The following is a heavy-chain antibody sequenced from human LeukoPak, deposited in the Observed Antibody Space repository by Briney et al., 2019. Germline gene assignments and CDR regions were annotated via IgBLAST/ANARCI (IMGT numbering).Heavy chain of an antibody. D-gene: IGHD2-2*01. CDR3: ARPSSTDYV. CDR2: LNPKSGDT. J-gene: IGHJ4*02. Sequence: ASVKVSCKASGYTFTDYYYIHWVRQAPGQGLEWMGWLNPKSGDTNYAQKFQGRVTVTRDTSISTAYMELSRLRSDDTAVYYCARPSSTDYVWGQGAQVTVSS. V-gene: IGHV1-2*02. CDR1: GYTFTDYY.